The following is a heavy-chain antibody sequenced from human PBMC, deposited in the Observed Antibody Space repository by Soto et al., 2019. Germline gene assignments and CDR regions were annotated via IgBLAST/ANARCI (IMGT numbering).Heavy chain of an antibody. Sequence: ASVKVACTASGGTFSSYRINWVRQAPGQGLEWVGGIVPLYRTADYAQKFQGRGTITADESARTSYMELRSLKSQDTAVYYCVRDSGAKLSSSWGQGTLVTVSS. CDR1: GGTFSSYR. V-gene: IGHV1-69*13. J-gene: IGHJ4*02. CDR2: IVPLYRTA. D-gene: IGHD6-13*01. CDR3: VRDSGAKLSSS.